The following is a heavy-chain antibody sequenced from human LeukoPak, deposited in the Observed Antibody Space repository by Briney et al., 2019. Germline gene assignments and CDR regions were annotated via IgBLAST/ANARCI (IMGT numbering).Heavy chain of an antibody. V-gene: IGHV1-2*02. Sequence: GASVKVSCKASGYTFTDYYMHSVRQAPGQGLEWMGWINPNSGGTNFAQKFQGRVAMTRDTSISTAYLELGSLRSDDTAVYFCARARWQLVPYFDSWGQGTLVTVSS. CDR1: GYTFTDYY. D-gene: IGHD6-6*01. CDR2: INPNSGGT. J-gene: IGHJ4*02. CDR3: ARARWQLVPYFDS.